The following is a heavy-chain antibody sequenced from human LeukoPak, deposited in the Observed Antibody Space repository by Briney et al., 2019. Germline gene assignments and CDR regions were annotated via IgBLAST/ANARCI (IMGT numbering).Heavy chain of an antibody. Sequence: GGSLRLSCAASGFSFSDYYMSWIRQAPGKGLEWVSYISASGSIIYNADSVKGRFTISRDNAKNSLYLQMNSLRAEDTAVYYCARGLVVWGAFDIWGQGTMVTVSS. CDR1: GFSFSDYY. D-gene: IGHD2-15*01. V-gene: IGHV3-11*04. CDR3: ARGLVVWGAFDI. CDR2: ISASGSII. J-gene: IGHJ3*02.